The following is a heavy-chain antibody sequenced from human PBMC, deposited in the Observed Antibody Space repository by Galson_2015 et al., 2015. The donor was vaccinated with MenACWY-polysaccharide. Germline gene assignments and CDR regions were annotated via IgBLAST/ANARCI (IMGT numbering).Heavy chain of an antibody. Sequence: PALVKPTQTLTLTCTFSGFPLSTGGVGVAWLRQPPGKALEWLALIYWNNDDHYSPSLKNRLTITKDTSKSQVVLTMTNMDPVDTATYYCAHSRGGILVPFDYWGQGILVAVAS. D-gene: IGHD3-16*01. CDR1: GFPLSTGGVG. CDR3: AHSRGGILVPFDY. J-gene: IGHJ4*02. CDR2: IYWNNDD. V-gene: IGHV2-5*01.